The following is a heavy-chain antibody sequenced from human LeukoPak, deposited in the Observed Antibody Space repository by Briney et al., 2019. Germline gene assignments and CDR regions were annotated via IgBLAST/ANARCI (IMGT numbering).Heavy chain of an antibody. CDR3: AKDHDYVWGSYRYREFDY. J-gene: IGHJ4*02. D-gene: IGHD3-16*02. Sequence: GGTLRLSCAASGFTFSSYGMSWVRQAPGKGLEWVSAISGSGGSTYYADSVKGRFTISRDNSKNTLYLQMNSLRAEDTAVYYCAKDHDYVWGSYRYREFDYWGQGTLVTVSS. V-gene: IGHV3-23*01. CDR2: ISGSGGST. CDR1: GFTFSSYG.